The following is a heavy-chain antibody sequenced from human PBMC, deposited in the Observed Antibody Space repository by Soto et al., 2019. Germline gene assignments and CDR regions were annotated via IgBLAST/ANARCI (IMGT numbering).Heavy chain of an antibody. CDR1: GYSFTNYW. D-gene: IGHD5-18*01. Sequence: EVQLVQSGAEVKKPGESLRISCKGSGYSFTNYWISWVRQMPGKGLEWMGRIDPTDSYTSYSPSLQGQVTISADKSISTAYLQWSSLKASDTAMYYCARHIGGYSYGAFDYWGQGTLVTVSS. CDR2: IDPTDSYT. CDR3: ARHIGGYSYGAFDY. J-gene: IGHJ4*02. V-gene: IGHV5-10-1*04.